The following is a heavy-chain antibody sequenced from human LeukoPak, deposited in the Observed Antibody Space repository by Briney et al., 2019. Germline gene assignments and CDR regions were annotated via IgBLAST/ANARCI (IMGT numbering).Heavy chain of an antibody. D-gene: IGHD3-22*01. Sequence: PSETLSLTRAVYGGSFSGYYWSWIRQPPGKGLEWIGEINHSGSTNYNPSLKSRVTISVDTSKNQFSLKLSSVTAADTAVYYCARDRGYYDSSGYPDAFDIWGQGTMVTVSS. V-gene: IGHV4-34*01. CDR1: GGSFSGYY. J-gene: IGHJ3*02. CDR2: INHSGST. CDR3: ARDRGYYDSSGYPDAFDI.